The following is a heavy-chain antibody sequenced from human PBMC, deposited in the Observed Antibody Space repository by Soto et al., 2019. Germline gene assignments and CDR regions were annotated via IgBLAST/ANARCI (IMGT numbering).Heavy chain of an antibody. CDR2: IIPIFGTA. CDR1: GGTFSSYA. D-gene: IGHD6-13*01. Sequence: ASVKVSCKASGGTFSSYAISWVRQAPGQGLEWMGGIIPIFGTANYAQKFQGRVTITADESTSTAYMELSSLRSEDTAVYYCARALNIAAAGTDSPWYFDLWGRGTLVTVSS. CDR3: ARALNIAAAGTDSPWYFDL. V-gene: IGHV1-69*13. J-gene: IGHJ2*01.